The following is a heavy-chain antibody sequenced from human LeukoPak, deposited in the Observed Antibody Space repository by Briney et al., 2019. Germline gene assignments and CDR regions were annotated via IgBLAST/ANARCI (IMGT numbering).Heavy chain of an antibody. CDR2: ISYDGSNK. CDR3: ARDITGTTFDP. V-gene: IGHV3-30-3*01. J-gene: IGHJ5*02. Sequence: PGGSLRLSCAASGFTFSSYAMHWVRQAPGKGLEWVAVISYDGSNKYCADSVKGRFTVSRDNSKNTLYLQMNSLRAEDTAVYFCARDITGTTFDPWGQGTLVTVSS. D-gene: IGHD1-7*01. CDR1: GFTFSSYA.